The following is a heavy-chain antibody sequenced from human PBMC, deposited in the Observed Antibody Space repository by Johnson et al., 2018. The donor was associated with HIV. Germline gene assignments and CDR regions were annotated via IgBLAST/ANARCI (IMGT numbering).Heavy chain of an antibody. J-gene: IGHJ3*02. CDR2: IRHDGSKK. CDR3: AKEPLVRGVNAFDI. CDR1: GFTFSNYG. D-gene: IGHD3-10*01. V-gene: IGHV3-30*02. Sequence: VQLVESGGGVVQPGGSLRLSCAASGFTFSNYGMHWVRQAPGKGLEWVAFIRHDGSKKYYVDSVKGRFTISRDNSKNTLFLQMNSLRAEDTAVYYCAKEPLVRGVNAFDIWGQGTMVTVSS.